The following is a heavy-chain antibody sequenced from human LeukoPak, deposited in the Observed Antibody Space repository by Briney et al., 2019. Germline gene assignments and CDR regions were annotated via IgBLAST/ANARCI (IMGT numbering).Heavy chain of an antibody. D-gene: IGHD6-13*01. J-gene: IGHJ3*02. V-gene: IGHV3-7*01. Sequence: GGSLRLSCLGSGFTFSTYLMSWVRQAPGKGLEWVANIMQDGSEKNYVDSVKGRFTISRDNARNSLYLQMSSLGAEDTAVYYCAREVYSSSRPADAFDIWGQGTVVTVSS. CDR1: GFTFSTYL. CDR2: IMQDGSEK. CDR3: AREVYSSSRPADAFDI.